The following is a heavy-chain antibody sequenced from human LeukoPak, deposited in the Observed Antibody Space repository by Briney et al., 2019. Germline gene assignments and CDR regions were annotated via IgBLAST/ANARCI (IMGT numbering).Heavy chain of an antibody. CDR1: GFSFSTYG. J-gene: IGHJ4*02. CDR3: AKLQLMISTDYFDY. D-gene: IGHD1-1*01. CDR2: ISYDGSNK. Sequence: GGSLRLSCAASGFSFSTYGMHWVRQAPGKGLEWVAVISYDGSNKYYADSVKGRFTISRDNSKNTLYLQMNSLRAEDTAVYYCAKLQLMISTDYFDYWGQGALVTVSS. V-gene: IGHV3-30*18.